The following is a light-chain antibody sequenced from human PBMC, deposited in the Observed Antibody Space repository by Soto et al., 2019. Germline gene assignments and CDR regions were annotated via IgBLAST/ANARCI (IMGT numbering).Light chain of an antibody. Sequence: QSVLTQPASVSGSTGRSVTISCTGTSTDVGDFNYVSWYQHLPGRAPKLIMYDVTNRPSGISYRFSASKSGRTASLTISGLQAEDEAVYYCSSYSSSTTPVVFGGGTKVTVL. J-gene: IGLJ2*01. CDR2: DVT. CDR3: SSYSSSTTPVV. CDR1: STDVGDFNY. V-gene: IGLV2-14*03.